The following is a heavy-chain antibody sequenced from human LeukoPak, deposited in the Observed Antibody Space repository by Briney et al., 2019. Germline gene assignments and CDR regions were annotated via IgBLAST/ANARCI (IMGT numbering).Heavy chain of an antibody. CDR2: IYYSGTT. CDR3: ARTMYYDFWSGPPGVGYFDY. D-gene: IGHD3-3*01. V-gene: IGHV4-39*07. Sequence: PSETLSLTCTVSGGFISSNSAYWRWIRQPPGKALEWIGNIYYSGTTYYNPSLKSRVTISVDTSKNQFSLKLSSVTAADTAVYYCARTMYYDFWSGPPGVGYFDYWGQGTLVTVSS. CDR1: GGFISSNSAY. J-gene: IGHJ4*02.